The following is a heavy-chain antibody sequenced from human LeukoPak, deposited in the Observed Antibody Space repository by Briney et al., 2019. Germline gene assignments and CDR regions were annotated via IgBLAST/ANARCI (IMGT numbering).Heavy chain of an antibody. CDR1: GFTFSSYA. CDR3: AKDLGYGGNSPLGY. J-gene: IGHJ4*02. Sequence: GGSQRLSCAASGFTFSSYAMTWVRQAPGEGLEWVSAISGSGGSTYYADSVKGRFTISRDNSKNTLYLQMNSLRAEDTAVYYCAKDLGYGGNSPLGYWGQGTLVTVSS. D-gene: IGHD4-23*01. CDR2: ISGSGGST. V-gene: IGHV3-23*01.